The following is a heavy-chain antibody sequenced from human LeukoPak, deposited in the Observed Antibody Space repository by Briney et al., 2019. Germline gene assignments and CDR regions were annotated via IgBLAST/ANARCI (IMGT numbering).Heavy chain of an antibody. CDR3: ARLGNYYGSGSYYNVRTGPKYYYYYMDV. CDR2: INHSGST. V-gene: IGHV4-34*01. CDR1: GGSFSGYY. Sequence: SETLSLTCAVYGGSFSGYYWSWIRQPPGKGLEWIGEINHSGSTNYNPSLKSRVTISVDTSKNQFSLKLSSVTAADTAVYYCARLGNYYGSGSYYNVRTGPKYYYYYMDVWGKGTTVTISS. J-gene: IGHJ6*03. D-gene: IGHD3-10*01.